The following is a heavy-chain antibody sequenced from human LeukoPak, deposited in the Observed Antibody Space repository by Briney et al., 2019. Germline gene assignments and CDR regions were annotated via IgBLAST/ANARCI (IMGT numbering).Heavy chain of an antibody. CDR2: ISSSSSYI. D-gene: IGHD3-9*01. Sequence: PGGSLRLSCAASGFTFSSYGMSWVRQAPGKGLEWVSSISSSSSYIYYADSVKGRFTISRDNAKNSLYLQMNSLRAEDTAVYYCARDTKPYDILTGYYYYYYMDVWGKGTTVTVSS. CDR1: GFTFSSYG. CDR3: ARDTKPYDILTGYYYYYYMDV. V-gene: IGHV3-21*01. J-gene: IGHJ6*03.